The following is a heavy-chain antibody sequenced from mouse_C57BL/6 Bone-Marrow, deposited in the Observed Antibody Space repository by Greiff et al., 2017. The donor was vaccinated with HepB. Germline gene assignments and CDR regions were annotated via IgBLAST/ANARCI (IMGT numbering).Heavy chain of an antibody. CDR1: GYTFTSYW. CDR2: INPSSGYT. J-gene: IGHJ1*03. Sequence: VQVVESGAELAKPGASVKLSCKASGYTFTSYWMHWVKQRPGQGLEWIGYINPSSGYTKYNQKFKDKATLTADKSSSTAYMQLSSLTYEDSAVYYCARGDYSNYWYFDVWGTGTTVTVSS. V-gene: IGHV1-7*01. D-gene: IGHD2-5*01. CDR3: ARGDYSNYWYFDV.